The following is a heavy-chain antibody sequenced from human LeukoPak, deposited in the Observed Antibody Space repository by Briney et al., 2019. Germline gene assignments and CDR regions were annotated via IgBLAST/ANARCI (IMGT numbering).Heavy chain of an antibody. CDR1: GGSISSSSYY. V-gene: IGHV4-39*01. J-gene: IGHJ4*02. CDR3: ASDPSGMGGYFDY. Sequence: PSETLSLTCTVSGGSISSSSYYWGWIRQPPGKGLEWIGSIYYSGSTYYNPSLKSRVTISVDTSKNQFSLKLSSVTAADTAVYYCASDPSGMGGYFDYWGQGTLVTVSS. CDR2: IYYSGST. D-gene: IGHD1-26*01.